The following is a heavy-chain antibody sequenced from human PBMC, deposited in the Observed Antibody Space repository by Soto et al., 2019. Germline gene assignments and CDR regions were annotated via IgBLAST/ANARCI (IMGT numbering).Heavy chain of an antibody. D-gene: IGHD6-13*01. CDR2: ISAYNGNT. J-gene: IGHJ4*02. CDR3: ARDGHSSSWYGSFGY. Sequence: ASVKVSCKASGYTFTSYGISWVRQAPGQGLEWMGWISAYNGNTNYAQKLQGRVTMTTDTSTSTAYMELRSLRSDDTAVYYCARDGHSSSWYGSFGYWGQGTLVTVSS. V-gene: IGHV1-18*01. CDR1: GYTFTSYG.